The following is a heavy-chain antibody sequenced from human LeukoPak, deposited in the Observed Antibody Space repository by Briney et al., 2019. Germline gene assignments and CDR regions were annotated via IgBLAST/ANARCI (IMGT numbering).Heavy chain of an antibody. CDR1: GFTFSSYE. V-gene: IGHV3-48*03. CDR2: ISSSGSTI. CDR3: ASRGVVTGWYDAFDI. Sequence: GGSLRLSCAASGFTFSSYEMNWVRQAPGKGLEWVSYISSSGSTIYYADSVKGRFTISRDNARNSLYLQMNSLRAEDTAVYYCASRGVVTGWYDAFDIWGQGTMVTVSS. D-gene: IGHD1-14*01. J-gene: IGHJ3*02.